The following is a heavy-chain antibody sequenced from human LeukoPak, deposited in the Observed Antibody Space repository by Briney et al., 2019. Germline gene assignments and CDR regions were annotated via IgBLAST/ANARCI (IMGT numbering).Heavy chain of an antibody. J-gene: IGHJ6*02. V-gene: IGHV3-7*01. CDR1: GFTFSSYW. D-gene: IGHD1-14*01. Sequence: GGSLRLSCAASGFTFSSYWMSWVRQAPGKGLEWVANIKQDGSEKYYVDSVKGRFTISRDNAKNTLYLQMNSLRAEDTAVYYCTTGLAYYYYYGMDVWGQGTTVTVSS. CDR2: IKQDGSEK. CDR3: TTGLAYYYYYGMDV.